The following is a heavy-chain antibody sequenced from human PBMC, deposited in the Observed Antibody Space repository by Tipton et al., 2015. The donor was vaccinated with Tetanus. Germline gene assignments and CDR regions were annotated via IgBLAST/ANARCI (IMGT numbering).Heavy chain of an antibody. CDR2: ISNGNT. CDR3: VRSNYEFPKKGPFDY. CDR1: RGPISSYY. J-gene: IGHJ4*02. V-gene: IGHV4-4*07. D-gene: IGHD3-3*01. Sequence: TLSLTCTVPRGPISSYYWSWIRQPAGKGLEWIGHISNGNTDYTPSLKSRITISQDKSKNQFSLRLSTVTAADAAVYYCVRSNYEFPKKGPFDYWGPGSLVIVSS.